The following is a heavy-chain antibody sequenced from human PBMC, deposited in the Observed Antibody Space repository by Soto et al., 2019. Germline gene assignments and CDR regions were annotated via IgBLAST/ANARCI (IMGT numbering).Heavy chain of an antibody. V-gene: IGHV4-39*07. D-gene: IGHD1-26*01. CDR1: GGSISSSSYY. CDR3: AREGGGSYGAFAI. J-gene: IGHJ3*02. CDR2: IYYSGST. Sequence: PSETLSLTCTVSGGSISSSSYYWGWIRQPPGKGLEWIGSIYYSGSTYYNPSLKSRVTISVDTSKNQFSLKLTSVTAADTAVYYCAREGGGSYGAFAIWGQGTMVTVSS.